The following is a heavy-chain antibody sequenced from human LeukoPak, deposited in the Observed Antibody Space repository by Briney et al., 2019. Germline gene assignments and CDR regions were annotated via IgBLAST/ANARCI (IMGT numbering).Heavy chain of an antibody. CDR1: GGSISSSSYY. V-gene: IGHV4-39*07. Sequence: SETLSLTCTVSGGSISSSSYYWGWIRQPPGKGLEWIGSIYYSGSTYYNPSLKSRVTISVDTSKNQFSLKLSSVTAADTAVYYCARGPHMTTVTAPFDYWGQGTLVTVSS. J-gene: IGHJ4*02. CDR3: ARGPHMTTVTAPFDY. CDR2: IYYSGST. D-gene: IGHD4-17*01.